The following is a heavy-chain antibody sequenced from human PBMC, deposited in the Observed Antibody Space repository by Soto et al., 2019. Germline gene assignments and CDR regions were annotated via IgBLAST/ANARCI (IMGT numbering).Heavy chain of an antibody. J-gene: IGHJ4*02. CDR1: GVSISSGDYY. CDR2: IYYSGST. Sequence: QVQLQESGPGLVKPSQTLSLTCSVSGVSISSGDYYWNWIRQPPGKGLEWIGYIYYSGSTYYNPSLKSRVTMSVDTSKNQFSLKLTSVTAADTAVYYCARTYYYDSSAPTPFDYWGQGTLVTVSS. CDR3: ARTYYYDSSAPTPFDY. D-gene: IGHD3-22*01. V-gene: IGHV4-30-4*01.